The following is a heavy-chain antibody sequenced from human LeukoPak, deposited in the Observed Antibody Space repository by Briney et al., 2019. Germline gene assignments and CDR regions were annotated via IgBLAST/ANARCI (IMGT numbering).Heavy chain of an antibody. CDR1: GGSISSSNW. CDR2: IYHSGST. CDR3: TRAASMDV. J-gene: IGHJ6*02. V-gene: IGHV4-4*02. Sequence: SETLSLTCAVSGGSISSSNWWSWVRQPPGKGLEWIGEIYHSGSTNYNPSLKSRVTISVDMSKNQFSLNLSSVTAADTAVYYCTRAASMDVWGQGTTVTVSS.